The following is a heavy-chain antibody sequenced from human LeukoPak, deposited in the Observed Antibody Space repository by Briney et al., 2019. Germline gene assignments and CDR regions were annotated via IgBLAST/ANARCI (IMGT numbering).Heavy chain of an antibody. CDR1: GFTFSSNS. D-gene: IGHD2-15*01. Sequence: NPGGSLRLSCAASGFTFSSNSMNWVRQAPGKGLEWVSSISGSGTYIFYADSVKGRFTISRDNAKNSLFLQMNSLRAEDTAVYYCTKGGGVHSHSDWGQGTLVTVSS. CDR2: ISGSGTYI. CDR3: TKGGGVHSHSD. J-gene: IGHJ4*02. V-gene: IGHV3-21*04.